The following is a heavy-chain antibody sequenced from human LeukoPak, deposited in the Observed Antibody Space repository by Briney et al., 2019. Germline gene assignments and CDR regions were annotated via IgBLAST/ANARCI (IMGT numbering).Heavy chain of an antibody. V-gene: IGHV1-69*13. CDR1: GGTFSSYA. D-gene: IGHD3-22*01. CDR3: AKTYYYDSSGYYFDY. CDR2: TIPIFGTA. J-gene: IGHJ4*02. Sequence: ASVKVSRKASGGTFSSYAISWVRQAPGQGLEWMGGTIPIFGTANYAQKFQSRVTITADESTSTAYMELSSLRSEDTAVYYCAKTYYYDSSGYYFDYWGQGTLVTVSS.